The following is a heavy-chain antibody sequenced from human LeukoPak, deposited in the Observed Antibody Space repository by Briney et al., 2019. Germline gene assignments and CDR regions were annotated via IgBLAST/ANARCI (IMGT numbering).Heavy chain of an antibody. Sequence: PSETLSLTCTVSGYSISSGYYWGWIRQPPGKGLEWIGTIYHSGNTNYNPSLKSRVTMSLDTSKNQFSLKLSSVTAADTAVYYCARDFVSLHSSGWYWFDPWGQGTLVTVSS. CDR2: IYHSGNT. CDR3: ARDFVSLHSSGWYWFDP. D-gene: IGHD6-19*01. J-gene: IGHJ5*02. V-gene: IGHV4-38-2*02. CDR1: GYSISSGYY.